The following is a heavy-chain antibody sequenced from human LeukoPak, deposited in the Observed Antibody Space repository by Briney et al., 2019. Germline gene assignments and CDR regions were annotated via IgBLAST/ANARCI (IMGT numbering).Heavy chain of an antibody. CDR1: GGSISSSSYY. CDR3: ARLDSSSWYYFDY. V-gene: IGHV4-39*01. D-gene: IGHD6-13*01. J-gene: IGHJ4*02. CDR2: IYYSGST. Sequence: PSETLSLTCTVSGGSISSSSYYWGWIRQPPGKGLEWIGSIYYSGSTYYNPSLKSRVTISVDTSKNQFSLKLSSVTAADTAVYYCARLDSSSWYYFDYWGQGTQVTVSS.